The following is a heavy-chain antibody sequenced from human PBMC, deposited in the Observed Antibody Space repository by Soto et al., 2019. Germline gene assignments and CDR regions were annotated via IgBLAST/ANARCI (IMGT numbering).Heavy chain of an antibody. J-gene: IGHJ6*03. Sequence: ASVKVSCKASGYTFTSYGISWVRQAPGQGLEWMGWISAYNGNTNYAQKLQGRVTMTTDTSTSTAYMELRSLRSDDTAVYYCARPGGFGGVIIPGNYSYSRDVGGKGTRATVS. V-gene: IGHV1-18*01. CDR1: GYTFTSYG. CDR3: ARPGGFGGVIIPGNYSYSRDV. CDR2: ISAYNGNT. D-gene: IGHD3-16*01.